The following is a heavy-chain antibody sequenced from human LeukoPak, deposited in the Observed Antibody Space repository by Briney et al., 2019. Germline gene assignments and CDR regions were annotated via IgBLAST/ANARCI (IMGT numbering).Heavy chain of an antibody. V-gene: IGHV3-49*04. CDR1: GFTFGDYA. D-gene: IGHD3-10*01. CDR3: ARSTNHITMVRGAPRPADAFDI. CDR2: IRSKAYGGTT. J-gene: IGHJ3*02. Sequence: GGSLRLSCTASGFTFGDYAMSWVRQAPGKGLEWVGFIRSKAYGGTTEYAASVKGRFTISRDDSKTIAYLQMNSLKTEDTAVYYCARSTNHITMVRGAPRPADAFDIWGQGTLVTVSS.